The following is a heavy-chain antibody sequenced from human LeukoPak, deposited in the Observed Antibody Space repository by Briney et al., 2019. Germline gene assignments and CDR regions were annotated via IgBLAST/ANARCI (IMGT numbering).Heavy chain of an antibody. CDR3: ARGRYSSRGGFDY. V-gene: IGHV4-59*12. CDR2: IYYSGSS. J-gene: IGHJ4*02. D-gene: IGHD6-13*01. CDR1: GGSISSYY. Sequence: PSETLSLTCTVSGGSISSYYWSWIRQPPGKGLEWMGFIYYSGSSYYNPSLKSRVTISVDRSKNQFSLKLSSVTAADTAVYYCARGRYSSRGGFDYWGQGTLVTVSS.